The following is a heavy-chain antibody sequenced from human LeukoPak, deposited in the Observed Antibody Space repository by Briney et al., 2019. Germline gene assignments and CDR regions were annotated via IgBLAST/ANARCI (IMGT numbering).Heavy chain of an antibody. CDR1: GGSISSGGYY. CDR2: IYHSGST. D-gene: IGHD3-16*01. CDR3: ASLVGQGLYYFDY. V-gene: IGHV4-30-2*01. Sequence: SETLSLTCTVSGGSISSGGYYWSWIRQPPGKGLEWIGYIYHSGSTYYNPSLKSRATISVDRSKNQFSLKLSSVTAADTAVYYCASLVGQGLYYFDYWGQGTLVTVSS. J-gene: IGHJ4*02.